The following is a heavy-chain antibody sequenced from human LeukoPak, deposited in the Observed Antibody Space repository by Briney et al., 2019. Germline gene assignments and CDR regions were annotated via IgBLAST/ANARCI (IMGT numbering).Heavy chain of an antibody. V-gene: IGHV3-30-3*01. Sequence: GGSLRLSCAAPGFTLSGLAMHRVRQAPGKGLEWVAVLLHDGSEKYYADSVKGRFTISRDTSKNMVYLQMNSLRAEETAVYYCARDLGGYGYYGMDVWGQGTTVTVSS. J-gene: IGHJ6*02. CDR3: ARDLGGYGYYGMDV. CDR1: GFTLSGLA. CDR2: LLHDGSEK. D-gene: IGHD3-22*01.